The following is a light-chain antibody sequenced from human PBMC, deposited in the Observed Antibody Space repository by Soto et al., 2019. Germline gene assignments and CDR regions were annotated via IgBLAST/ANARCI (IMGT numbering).Light chain of an antibody. CDR1: QSVSSN. CDR3: QQYNNWPET. Sequence: EIVMPQAPATLSVSPGERATLSCRASQSVSSNLAWYQQKPGQAPRLLIYGASTRATGIPARFSGSGSGTEFTLTISSLQSEDFAVYYGQQYNNWPETFGQGTKVDIK. J-gene: IGKJ1*01. V-gene: IGKV3-15*01. CDR2: GAS.